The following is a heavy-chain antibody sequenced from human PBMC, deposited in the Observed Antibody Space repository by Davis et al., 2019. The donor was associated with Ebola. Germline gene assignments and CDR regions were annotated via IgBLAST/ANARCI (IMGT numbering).Heavy chain of an antibody. Sequence: PSETLSLTCTVSGGSISSSSYYWGWIRQPPGKGLEWIGSIYYSGSTNYNPSLKSRVTISVDTSKNQFSLKLSSVTAADTAVYYCGGSGRKYGMDVWGQGTTVTVSS. CDR3: GGSGRKYGMDV. J-gene: IGHJ6*02. CDR2: IYYSGST. CDR1: GGSISSSSYY. V-gene: IGHV4-39*07. D-gene: IGHD6-19*01.